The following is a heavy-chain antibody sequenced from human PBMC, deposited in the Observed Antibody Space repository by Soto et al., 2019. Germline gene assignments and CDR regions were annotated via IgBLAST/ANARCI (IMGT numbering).Heavy chain of an antibody. J-gene: IGHJ4*02. Sequence: ASVKVSCKASGYTFIDYYIHWVRQAPGQGLEWMGRIIPILGIANYAQKFQGRVTITADKSTSTAYMELSSLRSEDTAVYYCARQEAAGPFDYWGQGTLVTVSS. CDR3: ARQEAAGPFDY. V-gene: IGHV1-69*02. CDR2: IIPILGIA. D-gene: IGHD6-13*01. CDR1: GYTFIDYY.